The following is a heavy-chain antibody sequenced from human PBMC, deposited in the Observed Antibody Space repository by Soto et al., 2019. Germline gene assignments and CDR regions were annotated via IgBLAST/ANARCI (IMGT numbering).Heavy chain of an antibody. CDR2: IKDGGRT. D-gene: IGHD5-12*01. Sequence: QVQLQQWGAGLLKPSETLSLNCAVNGGSLSGYYWSWIRQPPGKGLEWIGEIKDGGRTTYSPSLKSRATRSSDTSNNPFSLRLYSVTAADTGVYYCARGQEGVVATHWDQGTLVTVSS. J-gene: IGHJ4*02. CDR3: ARGQEGVVATH. CDR1: GGSLSGYY. V-gene: IGHV4-34*01.